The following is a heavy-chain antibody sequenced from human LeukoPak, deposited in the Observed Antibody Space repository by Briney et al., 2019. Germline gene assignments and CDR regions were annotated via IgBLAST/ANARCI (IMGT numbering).Heavy chain of an antibody. CDR2: IYYSGST. CDR1: GGSISSYY. V-gene: IGHV4-59*12. Sequence: SETLSLTCTVSGGSISSYYWSWIRQPPGKGLEWIGYIYYSGSTNYNPSLKSRVTISVDTSKNQFSLELTSVTAADTAVYFCARDRRGSRGYALDYWGQGTLVTVSS. D-gene: IGHD2-2*01. CDR3: ARDRRGSRGYALDY. J-gene: IGHJ4*02.